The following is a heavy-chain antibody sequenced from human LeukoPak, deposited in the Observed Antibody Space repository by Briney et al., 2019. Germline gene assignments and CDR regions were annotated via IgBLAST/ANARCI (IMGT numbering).Heavy chain of an antibody. J-gene: IGHJ4*02. Sequence: ASVKVSCKASGYTFTSYGISWVRQAPGQGLEWMGWISAYNGNTNYAQKLQGRVTMTTDTSTSTAYMELRSPRSDDTAVYYCARDYFLRNAHVDIVAPPLDYWGQGTLVTVSS. V-gene: IGHV1-18*01. CDR3: ARDYFLRNAHVDIVAPPLDY. CDR1: GYTFTSYG. CDR2: ISAYNGNT. D-gene: IGHD5-12*01.